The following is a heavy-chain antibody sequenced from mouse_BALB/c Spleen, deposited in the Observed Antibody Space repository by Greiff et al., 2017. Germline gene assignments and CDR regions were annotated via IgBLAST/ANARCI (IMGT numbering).Heavy chain of an antibody. V-gene: IGHV5-17*02. J-gene: IGHJ4*01. CDR2: ISSGSSTI. CDR3: ARSGDGYAMDY. Sequence: EVQVVESGGGLVQPGGSRKLSCAASGFTFSSFGMHWVRQAPEKGLEGVAYISSGSSTIYYADTVKGRFTISRDNPKNTLFLQMTSLRSEDTAMYYCARSGDGYAMDYWGQGTSVTVSS. D-gene: IGHD3-1*01. CDR1: GFTFSSFG.